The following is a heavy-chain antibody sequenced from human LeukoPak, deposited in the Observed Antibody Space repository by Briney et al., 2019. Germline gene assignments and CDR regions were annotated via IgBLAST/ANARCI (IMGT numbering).Heavy chain of an antibody. CDR3: AKAQQWLVRYYFDY. V-gene: IGHV3-23*01. CDR2: ISGSGGST. Sequence: GGSLRLSRAASGFTFSSYAMSWVRQAPGKGLEWVSAISGSGGSTYYADSVKGRFTISRDNSKNTLYLQMNSLRAEDTAVYYCAKAQQWLVRYYFDYWGQGTLVTVSS. CDR1: GFTFSSYA. D-gene: IGHD6-19*01. J-gene: IGHJ4*02.